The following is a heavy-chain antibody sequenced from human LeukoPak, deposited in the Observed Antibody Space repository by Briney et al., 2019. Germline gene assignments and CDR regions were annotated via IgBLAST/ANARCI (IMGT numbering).Heavy chain of an antibody. CDR1: GGTFSSYA. D-gene: IGHD1-26*01. CDR3: ARDSGTPANPTYNWFDP. CDR2: IIPIFGTA. Sequence: VASVKVSCKASGGTFSSYAISWVRQAPGQGLEWMGGIIPIFGTANYAQKFQGRVTITTGESTSTAYMELSSLRSEDTAAYYCARDSGTPANPTYNWFDPWGQGTLVTVSS. V-gene: IGHV1-69*05. J-gene: IGHJ5*02.